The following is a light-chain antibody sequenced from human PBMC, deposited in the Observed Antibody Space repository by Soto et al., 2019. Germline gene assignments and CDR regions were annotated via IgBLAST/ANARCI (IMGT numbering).Light chain of an antibody. V-gene: IGLV2-23*01. CDR1: SGDGGNYNL. CDR2: EGT. J-gene: IGLJ3*02. CDR3: RSYAATNDFVV. Sequence: QSGLTQPASVSGSPGQSITISYTGPSGDGGNYNLVSWYRQRPGKAPKLIIYEGTKRHAGVSTRFSGSISANAASLTISGLQAEDEADYYCRSYAATNDFVVFGGGTKLTVL.